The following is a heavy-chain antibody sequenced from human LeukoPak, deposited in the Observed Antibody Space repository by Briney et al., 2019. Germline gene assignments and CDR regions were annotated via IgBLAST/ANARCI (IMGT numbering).Heavy chain of an antibody. CDR3: ARQYSSGWYFNY. D-gene: IGHD6-19*01. Sequence: SETLSFTCTVSGVSISSYYWSWIRQPPGKGLEWIGYIYYSGSTNYNPSLKSRVTISVDTSKNQFSLKLSSVTAADTAVYYCARQYSSGWYFNYWGQGTLVTVSS. J-gene: IGHJ4*02. CDR2: IYYSGST. CDR1: GVSISSYY. V-gene: IGHV4-59*01.